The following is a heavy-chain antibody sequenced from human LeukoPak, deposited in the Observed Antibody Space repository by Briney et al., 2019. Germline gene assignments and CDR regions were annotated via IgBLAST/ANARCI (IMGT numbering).Heavy chain of an antibody. D-gene: IGHD3-10*01. CDR3: AKGSGRYYGSGTQPGY. CDR2: IWYDGSNK. CDR1: GFTFSSYG. J-gene: IGHJ4*02. V-gene: IGHV3-33*06. Sequence: GGSLRLSCAASGFTFSSYGMHWVRQAPGKGLEWVAVIWYDGSNKYYADSVKGRFTISRDNSKNTLYLQMNSLRAEDTAVYYCAKGSGRYYGSGTQPGYWGQGTLVTVSS.